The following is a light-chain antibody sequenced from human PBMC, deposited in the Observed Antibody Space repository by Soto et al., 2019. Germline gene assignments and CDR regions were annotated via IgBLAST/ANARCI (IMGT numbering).Light chain of an antibody. Sequence: DIQMTQSPSTLSGSVGDRVTITCRASQTISSWLAWYQQKPGKAPKLLIYKASTIKSGVPSRFSGSESGTEFTLTISSLQPDDFATYYCQHYNSYSEAFGQGTKVELE. J-gene: IGKJ1*01. CDR3: QHYNSYSEA. CDR2: KAS. V-gene: IGKV1-5*03. CDR1: QTISSW.